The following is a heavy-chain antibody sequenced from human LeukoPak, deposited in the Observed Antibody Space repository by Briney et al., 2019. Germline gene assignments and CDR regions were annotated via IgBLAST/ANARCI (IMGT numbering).Heavy chain of an antibody. CDR2: IYHSGST. CDR3: ARDSGVFPYGSGSPHHWFDP. Sequence: SETLSLTCTVSGYSISSGYYWGWIRQPPGKGLEWIGSIYHSGSTYYNPSLKSRVTISVDTSKNQFSLKLSSVTAADTAVYYCARDSGVFPYGSGSPHHWFDPWGQGTLVTVSS. V-gene: IGHV4-38-2*02. CDR1: GYSISSGYY. J-gene: IGHJ5*02. D-gene: IGHD3-10*01.